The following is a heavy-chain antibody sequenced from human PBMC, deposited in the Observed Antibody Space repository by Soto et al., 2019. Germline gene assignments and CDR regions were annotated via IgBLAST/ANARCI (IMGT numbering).Heavy chain of an antibody. CDR3: ARAGGSLRYFDWLPPLDYYYYYGMDV. D-gene: IGHD3-9*01. CDR1: GFTFSSYA. Sequence: GGSLRLSCAASGFTFSSYAMHWVRQAPGKGLEWVAVISYDGSNKYYADSVKGRFTITRDNSKNTLYLQMNSLRAEDTAVYYCARAGGSLRYFDWLPPLDYYYYYGMDVWGQGTTVTVSS. V-gene: IGHV3-30-3*01. J-gene: IGHJ6*02. CDR2: ISYDGSNK.